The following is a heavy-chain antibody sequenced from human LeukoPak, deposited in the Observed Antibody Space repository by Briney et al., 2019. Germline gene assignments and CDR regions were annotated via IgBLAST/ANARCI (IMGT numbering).Heavy chain of an antibody. CDR1: GGSISSYY. V-gene: IGHV4-59*01. CDR2: IFYSGST. J-gene: IGHJ4*02. Sequence: PSETLSLTCTVSGGSISSYYWSWIRQPPGKGLEWIGNIFYSGSTNYNPSLKSRVTISVDTSKNQFSLKLTSVTAADTAVYYCAREVGDYVGVFDYWGQGTLVTASP. CDR3: AREVGDYVGVFDY. D-gene: IGHD4-17*01.